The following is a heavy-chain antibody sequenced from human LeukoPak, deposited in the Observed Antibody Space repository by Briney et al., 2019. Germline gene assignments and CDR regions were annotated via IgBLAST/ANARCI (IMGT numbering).Heavy chain of an antibody. J-gene: IGHJ6*02. CDR3: AREELNFYYYYGMDV. CDR2: ISYDGSNK. CDR1: GFTFSSYA. V-gene: IGHV3-30-3*01. D-gene: IGHD1-26*01. Sequence: GGSLRLSCAASGFTFSSYAMHWVRQAPGKGLEWVAVISYDGSNKYYADSVKGRFTTSRDNSKNTLYLQMNSLRAEDTAVYYCAREELNFYYYYGMDVWGQGTTVTVSS.